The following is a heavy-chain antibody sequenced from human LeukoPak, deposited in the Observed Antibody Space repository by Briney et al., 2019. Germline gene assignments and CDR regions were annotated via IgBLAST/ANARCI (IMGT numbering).Heavy chain of an antibody. D-gene: IGHD3-10*01. V-gene: IGHV4-39*07. CDR1: GGSISSSRYY. CDR3: ARVLPYYYGSGSYWFDP. CDR2: MYYSGST. Sequence: SETLSLTCTVSGGSISSSRYYWGWIRQPPGKGLEWIGSMYYSGSTYYNPSLKSRVTISVDTSKNQFSLKLSPMTAADTAVYYCARVLPYYYGSGSYWFDPWGQGTLVTVSS. J-gene: IGHJ5*02.